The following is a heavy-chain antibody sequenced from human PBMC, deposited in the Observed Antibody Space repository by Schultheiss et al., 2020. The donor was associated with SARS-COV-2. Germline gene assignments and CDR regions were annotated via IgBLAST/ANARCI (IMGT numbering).Heavy chain of an antibody. CDR3: ARHGYDFWSGPYYYGMDV. Sequence: SETLSLTCTVSGGSISSYYWSWIRQPAGKGLEWIGRIYTSGSTNYNPSLKSRVTISVDTSKNQFSLKLSSVTAADTAVYYCARHGYDFWSGPYYYGMDVWGQGTTVTVSS. J-gene: IGHJ6*02. CDR1: GGSISSYY. D-gene: IGHD3-3*01. V-gene: IGHV4-4*07. CDR2: IYTSGST.